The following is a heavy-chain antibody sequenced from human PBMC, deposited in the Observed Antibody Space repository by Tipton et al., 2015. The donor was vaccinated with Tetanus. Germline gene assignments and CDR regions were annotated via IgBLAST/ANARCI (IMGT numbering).Heavy chain of an antibody. V-gene: IGHV3-30*03. Sequence: SLRLSCAASGFTFSSYGMHWVRQAPGKGLEWVAVISYDGSNKYYADSVKGRFTISRDNSKNTLYLQMNSLRAEDTAVHYCARESVVALDAFDIWGQGTMVTVSS. CDR1: GFTFSSYG. CDR3: ARESVVALDAFDI. D-gene: IGHD3-22*01. J-gene: IGHJ3*02. CDR2: ISYDGSNK.